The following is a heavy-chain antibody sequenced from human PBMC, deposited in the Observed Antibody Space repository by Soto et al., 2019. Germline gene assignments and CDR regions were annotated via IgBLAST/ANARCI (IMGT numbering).Heavy chain of an antibody. Sequence: GGSLRVSCAASGFTFSSYARSWVRQAPGKGLEWVSAISGSGGSTYYADSVKGRFTISRDNSKNTLYLQMNSLRAEDTAVYYCAKAGIERFSRIAAAGTFYYYYMDVWGKGTTVTVSS. V-gene: IGHV3-23*01. CDR1: GFTFSSYA. D-gene: IGHD6-13*01. CDR3: AKAGIERFSRIAAAGTFYYYYMDV. J-gene: IGHJ6*03. CDR2: ISGSGGST.